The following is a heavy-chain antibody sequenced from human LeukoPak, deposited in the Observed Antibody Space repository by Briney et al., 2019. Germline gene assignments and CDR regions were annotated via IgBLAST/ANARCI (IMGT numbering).Heavy chain of an antibody. CDR3: ATYGSGSNYRRAFDY. V-gene: IGHV3-23*01. D-gene: IGHD3-10*01. Sequence: ESGGSLRLSCAASGFTFSSHAMSWVRQAPGEGLEWVSGITSSGGTTYYADSVKGRLTISRDNSKSTLYREMNSLKAEDTAVYYCATYGSGSNYRRAFDYWGQGTLVTVSS. CDR1: GFTFSSHA. CDR2: ITSSGGTT. J-gene: IGHJ4*02.